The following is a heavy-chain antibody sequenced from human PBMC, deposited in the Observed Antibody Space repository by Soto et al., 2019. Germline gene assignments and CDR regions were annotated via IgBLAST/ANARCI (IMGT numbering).Heavy chain of an antibody. CDR2: ISGSGGST. Sequence: PGGSLRLSCAASGFTFSSYAMSWVRQAPGKGLEWVSVISGSGGSTYYPDSVKGRFTISRDNSKNTLYLQMNSLRAEDTAVYYCAKADSGNYYSYYYYGMDVWGQGTTVTVSS. D-gene: IGHD1-26*01. J-gene: IGHJ6*02. CDR3: AKADSGNYYSYYYYGMDV. CDR1: GFTFSSYA. V-gene: IGHV3-23*01.